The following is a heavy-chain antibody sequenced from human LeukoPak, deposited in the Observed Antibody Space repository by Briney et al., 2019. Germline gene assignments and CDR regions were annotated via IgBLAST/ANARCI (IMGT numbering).Heavy chain of an antibody. J-gene: IGHJ4*02. CDR2: IYYSGST. CDR1: GGSISSYC. V-gene: IGHV4-59*01. CDR3: ARSGRYSSSLSLGV. D-gene: IGHD6-13*01. Sequence: SETLSLTCTASGGSISSYCWSWIRQPPGKGLEWIGYIYYSGSTNYSPSLKSLVTISVDTSKNQFSLKLSSVTAADTALYYWARSGRYSSSLSLGVWSQGTLVTFSS.